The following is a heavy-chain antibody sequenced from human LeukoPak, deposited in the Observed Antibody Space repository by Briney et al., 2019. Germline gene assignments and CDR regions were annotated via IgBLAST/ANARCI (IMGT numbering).Heavy chain of an antibody. J-gene: IGHJ5*02. CDR2: ISGSGGST. CDR3: AKSASRDYGGNSYWFDP. V-gene: IGHV3-23*01. Sequence: GGSLRLSRAASGFTFNSYAMSWVRQAPGKGLEWVSAISGSGGSTYYADSVKGRFTISRDSSKNTLYLQMNSLRAEDTAVYYCAKSASRDYGGNSYWFDPWGQGTLVTVSS. D-gene: IGHD4-23*01. CDR1: GFTFNSYA.